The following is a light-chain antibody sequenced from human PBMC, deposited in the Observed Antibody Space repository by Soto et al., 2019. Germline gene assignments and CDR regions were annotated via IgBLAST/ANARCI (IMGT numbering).Light chain of an antibody. J-gene: IGLJ2*01. V-gene: IGLV2-14*01. Sequence: QSALTQPASVSGSPGQSITLSCTGTSSDIGGYDYVSWYQRHPGKAPKLISYDVNNRPSGVSNRFSGSKSGNKASLTISGLQAEDEADYYCTSYASGSSHVVFGGGTKLAVL. CDR2: DVN. CDR3: TSYASGSSHVV. CDR1: SSDIGGYDY.